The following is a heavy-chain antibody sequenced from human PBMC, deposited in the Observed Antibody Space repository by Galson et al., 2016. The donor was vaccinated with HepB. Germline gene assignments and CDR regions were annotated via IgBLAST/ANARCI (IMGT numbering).Heavy chain of an antibody. CDR1: GGSFNNHY. J-gene: IGHJ4*02. CDR2: MNHSGNT. D-gene: IGHD5-24*01. V-gene: IGHV4-34*01. CDR3: ASQEMATINFDY. Sequence: ETLSLTCAVYGGSFNNHYWSWIRQPPGKGLEWIGEMNHSGNTNYNPSLKRRVTISPDRSKNQSSLKLTSVTAADTAVYYCASQEMATINFDYWGQGTLVTVSS.